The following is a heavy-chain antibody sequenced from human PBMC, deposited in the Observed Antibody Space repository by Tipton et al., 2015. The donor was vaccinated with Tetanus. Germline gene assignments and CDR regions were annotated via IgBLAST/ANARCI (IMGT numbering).Heavy chain of an antibody. CDR2: ISSSSDYI. D-gene: IGHD3-22*01. CDR1: GFTFSSYS. V-gene: IGHV3-21*01. Sequence: SLRLSCAASGFTFSSYSMNWVRQAPGKGLEWVSSISSSSDYIYYADSVKGRFTISRDNAKNSLYLQVNSLRAEDTAVYYCARGWGPTYYYESSGYYFDYWGQGTLVIVSS. CDR3: ARGWGPTYYYESSGYYFDY. J-gene: IGHJ4*02.